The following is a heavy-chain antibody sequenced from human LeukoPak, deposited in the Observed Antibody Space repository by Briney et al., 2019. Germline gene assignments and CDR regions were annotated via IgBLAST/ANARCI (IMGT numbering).Heavy chain of an antibody. Sequence: GGSLRLSCAASGFTFSSYAMNWVRQAPGKGLEWVSGISGSGASTYYADAVKGRFTIFRDNSENTLYLQMNSLSAEDTAIYYCAKDKSSASGNYQFDDWGQGTLVSVSS. D-gene: IGHD3-10*01. V-gene: IGHV3-23*01. CDR2: ISGSGAST. CDR1: GFTFSSYA. CDR3: AKDKSSASGNYQFDD. J-gene: IGHJ4*02.